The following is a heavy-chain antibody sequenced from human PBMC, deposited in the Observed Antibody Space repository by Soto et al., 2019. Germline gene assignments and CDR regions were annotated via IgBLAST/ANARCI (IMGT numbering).Heavy chain of an antibody. D-gene: IGHD5-18*01. CDR1: GGTFSSYA. V-gene: IGHV1-69*01. Sequence: QVQLVQSGAEVKKPGSSVKVSCKASGGTFSSYAISWVRQAPRQGLEWMGGIIPIFGTANYAQKFQGRVTITADESTSTAYMELSSLRSEDTAVYYCARFSNTAMVTWYGMDVWGQGTTVTVSS. CDR2: IIPIFGTA. J-gene: IGHJ6*02. CDR3: ARFSNTAMVTWYGMDV.